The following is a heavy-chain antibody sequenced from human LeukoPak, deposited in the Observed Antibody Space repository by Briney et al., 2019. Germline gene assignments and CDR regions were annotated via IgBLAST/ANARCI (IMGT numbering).Heavy chain of an antibody. D-gene: IGHD6-19*01. J-gene: IGHJ4*02. CDR2: IFPGDSDT. CDR3: ARSDSSGWYYFDY. Sequence: GESLKISCKGSGYSFTTYWIGWVRQLPGKGLEWMGIIFPGDSDTRYSPSFQGQVTISADKSISTAYLQWSSLKASDTAIYYCARSDSSGWYYFDYWGQGTLVTVSS. CDR1: GYSFTTYW. V-gene: IGHV5-51*01.